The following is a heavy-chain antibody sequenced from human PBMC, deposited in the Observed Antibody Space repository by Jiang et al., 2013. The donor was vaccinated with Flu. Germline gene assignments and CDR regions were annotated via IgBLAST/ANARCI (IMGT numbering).Heavy chain of an antibody. CDR1: GLTFTNYA. V-gene: IGHV3-23*01. D-gene: IGHD1-7*01. CDR3: AKGKEAFHWNYPNWLDS. Sequence: GLVKPGGSLRLSCAASGLTFTNYAMNWVRQAPGKGLEWVAAISGNGARTFYAESVRGRFTISRDNSKNTLSLQMNSLRADDTAIYFCAKGKEAFHWNYPNWLDSWGQGTLVSVSS. J-gene: IGHJ5*01. CDR2: ISGNGART.